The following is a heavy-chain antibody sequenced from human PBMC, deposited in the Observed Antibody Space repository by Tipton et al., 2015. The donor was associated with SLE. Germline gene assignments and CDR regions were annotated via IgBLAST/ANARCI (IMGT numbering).Heavy chain of an antibody. CDR3: ARGSNSSGSFDY. CDR2: IIPIFGTA. V-gene: IGHV1-69*13. J-gene: IGHJ4*02. CDR1: GYTFTSYG. Sequence: QSGAEVKKPGASVKVSCKASGYTFTSYGISWVRQAPGQGLEWMGGIIPIFGTANYAQKFQGRVTITADESTSTAYMELSSLRSEDTAVYYCARGSNSSGSFDYWGQGTLVTVSS. D-gene: IGHD6-19*01.